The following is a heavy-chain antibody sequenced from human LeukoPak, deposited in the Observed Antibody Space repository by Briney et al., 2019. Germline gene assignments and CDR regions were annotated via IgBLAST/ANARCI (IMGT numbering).Heavy chain of an antibody. CDR1: GGSISSYY. Sequence: SETLSLTCTVSGGSISSYYWSWIRQPPGKGLEWIGYIYYSGSTNYNPSLQSRVTISVDTSKNQFSLKLSSVTAADTAVYYCARHASSSIAAARYFDLWGRGTLVTVSS. V-gene: IGHV4-59*01. CDR3: ARHASSSIAAARYFDL. J-gene: IGHJ2*01. D-gene: IGHD6-13*01. CDR2: IYYSGST.